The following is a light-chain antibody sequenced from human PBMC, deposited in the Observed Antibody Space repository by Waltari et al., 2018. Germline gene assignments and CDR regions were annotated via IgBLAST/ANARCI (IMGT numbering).Light chain of an antibody. CDR2: DVS. J-gene: IGKJ2*01. CDR3: QQYNSYSYT. CDR1: QSISSY. Sequence: DIQMTQSPSSLSASVGDRVTITCRASQSISSYLNWYQQKPGKAPKLLIYDVSSLESGVPSRFSGSGSGTEFTLTISSLQPDDFATYYCQQYNSYSYTFGQGTKLEIK. V-gene: IGKV1-5*01.